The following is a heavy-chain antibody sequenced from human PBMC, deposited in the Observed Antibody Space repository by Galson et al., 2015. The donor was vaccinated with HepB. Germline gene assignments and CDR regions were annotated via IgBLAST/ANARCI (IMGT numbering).Heavy chain of an antibody. D-gene: IGHD6-13*01. CDR2: ISYGGGTT. Sequence: SLRLSCAASGFAFSSYAMAWVRQAPGKGLEWVSSISYGGGTTHHADSVKGRFTISRDNSKNTLYLQMNSLRPDDTAVYYCARPLAGLAADGHYFDTWGQGTLVTVSS. CDR3: ARPLAGLAADGHYFDT. CDR1: GFAFSSYA. J-gene: IGHJ4*02. V-gene: IGHV3-23*01.